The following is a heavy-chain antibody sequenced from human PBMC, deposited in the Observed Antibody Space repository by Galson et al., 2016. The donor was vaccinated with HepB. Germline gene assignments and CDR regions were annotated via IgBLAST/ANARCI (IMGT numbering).Heavy chain of an antibody. Sequence: SLRLSCAASGFTFSSYAMSWVRQAPGKGLEWVSAISDSGETTYYADSVKGRFTISRDTSKNTLYLQMNSLNAEDTALYFCARGGLRYFDWLYHPYYFDYWGQGTLVTVSS. CDR2: ISDSGETT. CDR3: ARGGLRYFDWLYHPYYFDY. J-gene: IGHJ4*02. V-gene: IGHV3-23*01. CDR1: GFTFSSYA. D-gene: IGHD3-9*01.